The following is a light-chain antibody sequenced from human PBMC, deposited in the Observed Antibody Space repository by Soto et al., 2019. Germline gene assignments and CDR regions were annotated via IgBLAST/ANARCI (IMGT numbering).Light chain of an antibody. J-gene: IGLJ2*01. Sequence: QSALTQPPSASGTPGQRVTIYCSGSSSNIGTNYVYWYKQLPGTAPKLLIYCNDQRPSGVPDRLSGSKYGTSASLAISGLRYEAEADYYCAAWDDSLNGVVFGGGTKVNVL. CDR2: CND. CDR1: SSNIGTNY. CDR3: AAWDDSLNGVV. V-gene: IGLV1-47*02.